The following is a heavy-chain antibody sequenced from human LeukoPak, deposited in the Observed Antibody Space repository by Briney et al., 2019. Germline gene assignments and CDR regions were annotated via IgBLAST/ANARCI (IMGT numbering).Heavy chain of an antibody. CDR1: GYTFTSYG. CDR2: ISAYNGNT. J-gene: IGHJ5*02. CDR3: ARGQVERNWNYLYWFDP. V-gene: IGHV1-18*01. Sequence: ASVKVSCKASGYTFTSYGISWVRQAPGQGLEWMGWISAYNGNTNYAQKLQGRVTMTTDTSTSTAYMELRSLRSDDTAVYYCARGQVERNWNYLYWFDPWGQGTLVTVSS. D-gene: IGHD1-7*01.